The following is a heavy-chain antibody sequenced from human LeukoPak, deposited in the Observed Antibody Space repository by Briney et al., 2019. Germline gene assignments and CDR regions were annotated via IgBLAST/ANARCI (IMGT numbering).Heavy chain of an antibody. D-gene: IGHD3-10*01. CDR2: ISYDGSNK. J-gene: IGHJ4*02. CDR1: GFTFSSYG. V-gene: IGHV3-30*18. Sequence: PGGSLRLSCAASGFTFSSYGMHWVRQAPGKGLEWVAVISYDGSNKYYADSVKGRFTISRDNSKNTLYLQMNSLRAEDTAVYYCAKDLEDYYGSGSYYNPYGGCDYWGQGTLVTVSS. CDR3: AKDLEDYYGSGSYYNPYGGCDY.